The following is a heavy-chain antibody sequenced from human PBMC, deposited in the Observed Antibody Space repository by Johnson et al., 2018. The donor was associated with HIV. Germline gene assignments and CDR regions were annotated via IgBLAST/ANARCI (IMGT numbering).Heavy chain of an antibody. Sequence: QVQLVESGGGVVQPERSLRLSCAASEFSFSTYAMRWVRQAPGKGLEGVAVISDDGTNTDYADAVKGRFSISRDNSKNTLYLQMNSLRAGETAVYYCVKDGNYYDRSGYRVDAFDVWGQGTMVTVSS. CDR2: ISDDGTNT. J-gene: IGHJ3*01. CDR3: VKDGNYYDRSGYRVDAFDV. CDR1: EFSFSTYA. D-gene: IGHD3-22*01. V-gene: IGHV3-30-3*01.